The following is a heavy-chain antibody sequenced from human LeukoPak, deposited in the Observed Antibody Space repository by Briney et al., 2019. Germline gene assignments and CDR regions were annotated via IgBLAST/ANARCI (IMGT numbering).Heavy chain of an antibody. CDR3: ARDLAYRSSLRGTFDI. V-gene: IGHV4-34*01. Sequence: SETLSLTCAVYGASLNNYYWAWIRQSPVKGLEWIGEIDHVGRSRYNPSFKSRVTISVDTSKKQFSLKLSSVTAADTAVYYCARDLAYRSSLRGTFDIWGQGTKVTVSS. CDR2: IDHVGRS. CDR1: GASLNNYY. J-gene: IGHJ3*02. D-gene: IGHD6-19*01.